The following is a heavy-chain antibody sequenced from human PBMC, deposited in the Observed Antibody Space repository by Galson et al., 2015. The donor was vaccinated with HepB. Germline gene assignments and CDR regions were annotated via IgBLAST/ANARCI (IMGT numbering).Heavy chain of an antibody. D-gene: IGHD6-19*01. Sequence: SLRLSCAASGFTFTSYAMGWVRQTPGKGLEWVSAISGSGGSTHYADSVKGRFTISRDNSKNALYLQMNSLRVEVTAIYYCAKSPGIAVAGTYGVDYWGQGTLVTVSS. J-gene: IGHJ4*02. V-gene: IGHV3-23*01. CDR3: AKSPGIAVAGTYGVDY. CDR2: ISGSGGST. CDR1: GFTFTSYA.